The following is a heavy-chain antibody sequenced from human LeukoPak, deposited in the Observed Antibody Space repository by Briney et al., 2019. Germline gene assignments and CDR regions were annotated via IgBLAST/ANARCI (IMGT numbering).Heavy chain of an antibody. CDR2: ISGSGENT. J-gene: IGHJ6*02. Sequence: GGSLRLSCAASGFTFSSYAMSWVRQAPGKGLAWVSGISGSGENTYYADSVKGRFTISRDNSKNTMYLRMDSLRAEDTAIYYCAKVGNYYYYGMDVWGQGTTVTVSS. D-gene: IGHD1-1*01. V-gene: IGHV3-23*01. CDR3: AKVGNYYYYGMDV. CDR1: GFTFSSYA.